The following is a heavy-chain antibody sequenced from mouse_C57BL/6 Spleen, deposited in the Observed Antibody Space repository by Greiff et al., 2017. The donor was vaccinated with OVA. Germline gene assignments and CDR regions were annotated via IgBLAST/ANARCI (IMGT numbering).Heavy chain of an antibody. J-gene: IGHJ2*01. CDR3: AREGLRRELGDY. Sequence: VQLKESGPELVKPGASVKMSCKASGYTFTDYNMHWVKQSHGKSLEWIGYINPNNGGTSYNQKFKGKATLTVNKSSSTAYMELRSLTSEDSAVYYCAREGLRRELGDYWGQGTTLTVSS. CDR2: INPNNGGT. V-gene: IGHV1-22*01. D-gene: IGHD2-2*01. CDR1: GYTFTDYN.